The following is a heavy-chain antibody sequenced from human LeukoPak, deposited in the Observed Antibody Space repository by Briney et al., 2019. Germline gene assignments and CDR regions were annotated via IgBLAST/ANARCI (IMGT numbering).Heavy chain of an antibody. J-gene: IGHJ6*02. V-gene: IGHV5-51*01. D-gene: IGHD2-21*02. CDR2: IYPGDSDT. CDR1: GYSFTSYW. Sequence: GESLKISCKGSGYSFTSYWIGWVRQMPGKGLEWMGIIYPGDSDTRYSPSFQSQVTISADKSISTAYLQWSSLKASDTAMYYCARRVYCGGDCYTSYGLDVWGQGTTVTVSS. CDR3: ARRVYCGGDCYTSYGLDV.